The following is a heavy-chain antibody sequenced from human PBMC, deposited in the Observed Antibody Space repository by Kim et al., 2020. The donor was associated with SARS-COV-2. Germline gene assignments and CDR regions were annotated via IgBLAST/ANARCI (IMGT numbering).Heavy chain of an antibody. D-gene: IGHD3-16*01. V-gene: IGHV3-30*04. Sequence: GGSLRLSCATSGFAFSDYPFHWVRQSPGMGLEWVALIAVDVTQKNYANSVMGRFTISRDNSKRKLFLQMNSLRPEDTAVYYCSKDWAAFNFRSYVFAFWG. J-gene: IGHJ2*01. CDR3: SKDWAAFNFRSYVFAF. CDR1: GFAFSDYP. CDR2: IAVDVTQK.